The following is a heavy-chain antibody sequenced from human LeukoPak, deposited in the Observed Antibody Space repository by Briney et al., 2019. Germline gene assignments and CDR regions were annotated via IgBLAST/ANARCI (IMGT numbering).Heavy chain of an antibody. CDR3: ASTLRYFDWLLWDY. Sequence: GGSLRLSCAAPGFTFSSYAMSWVRQAPGKGLEWVSAISGSGGSTYYADSVKGRFTISRDNSKNTLYLQMNGLRAEDTAVYYCASTLRYFDWLLWDYWGQGTLVTVSS. J-gene: IGHJ4*02. V-gene: IGHV3-23*01. CDR2: ISGSGGST. D-gene: IGHD3-9*01. CDR1: GFTFSSYA.